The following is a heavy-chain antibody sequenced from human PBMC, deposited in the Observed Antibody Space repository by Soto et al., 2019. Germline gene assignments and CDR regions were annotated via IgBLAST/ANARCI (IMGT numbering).Heavy chain of an antibody. CDR3: AHSVAGGIANTFDM. V-gene: IGHV3-23*01. Sequence: GGSLRLSCAASGFTFRSFAMTWVRQTPGKGLEWVSSISGSGGTINYADSVQGRFTISRDNSKSTLFLQMSSLRAEDTAIYYCAHSVAGGIANTFDMWGQGTMVTVSS. CDR1: GFTFRSFA. CDR2: ISGSGGTI. J-gene: IGHJ3*02. D-gene: IGHD2-15*01.